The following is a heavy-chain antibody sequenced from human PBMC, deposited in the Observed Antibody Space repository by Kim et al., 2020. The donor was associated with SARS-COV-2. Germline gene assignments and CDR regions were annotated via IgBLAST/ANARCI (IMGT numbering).Heavy chain of an antibody. CDR2: N. V-gene: IGHV6-1*01. J-gene: IGHJ4*02. CDR3: ARGVPRYFDY. Sequence: NDYAVSVKRRITINPATSRNQFSLQLNSVTPEDTAVYYCARGVPRYFDYWGQGALVTVSS.